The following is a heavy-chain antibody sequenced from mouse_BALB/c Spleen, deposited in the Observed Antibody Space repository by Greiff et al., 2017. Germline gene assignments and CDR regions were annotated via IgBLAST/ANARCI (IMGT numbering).Heavy chain of an antibody. D-gene: IGHD2-1*01. CDR3: ARNLYGNYVAWFAY. CDR1: GYAFTNYL. Sequence: QVQLQQSGAELVRPGPSVKVSCKASGYAFTNYLLEWVKQRPGQGLEWIGVIKPGSGGTNYNEKFKGKATLTADKSSSTAYMQLSSLTADDSAVYFCARNLYGNYVAWFAYWGQGTLVTVSA. J-gene: IGHJ3*01. V-gene: IGHV1-54*01. CDR2: IKPGSGGT.